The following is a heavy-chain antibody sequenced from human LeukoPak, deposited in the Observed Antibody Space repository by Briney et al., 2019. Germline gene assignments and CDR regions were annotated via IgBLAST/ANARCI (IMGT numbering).Heavy chain of an antibody. Sequence: PGGSLRLSCAASGFTVSSNYMSWVRQAPGKGLDCVSVIYSGGSTYYADSVKGRFTISRDNSKNTLYLQMNSLRAEDTAVYYCATNTYYYDSSGYSFDYWGQGTLVTVSS. V-gene: IGHV3-66*02. J-gene: IGHJ4*02. CDR1: GFTVSSNY. D-gene: IGHD3-22*01. CDR2: IYSGGST. CDR3: ATNTYYYDSSGYSFDY.